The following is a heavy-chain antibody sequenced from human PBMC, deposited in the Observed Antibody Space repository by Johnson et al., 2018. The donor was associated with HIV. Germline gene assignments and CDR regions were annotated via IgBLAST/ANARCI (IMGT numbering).Heavy chain of an antibody. CDR3: ARQGGWAFDI. Sequence: VQLVESGGGVVQPGRSLRLSCAASGFTFSTYAMHWVRQAPGKGLEWVANIRQDGGETDYVDSLKGRFTISRDNAKNSLYLQMNSLRAEDPALYYCARQGGWAFDIWGHGTMVTVSS. CDR2: IRQDGGET. D-gene: IGHD3-16*01. CDR1: GFTFSTYA. J-gene: IGHJ3*02. V-gene: IGHV3-7*03.